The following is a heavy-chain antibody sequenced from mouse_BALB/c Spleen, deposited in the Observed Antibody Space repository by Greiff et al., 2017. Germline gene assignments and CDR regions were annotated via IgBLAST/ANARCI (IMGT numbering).Heavy chain of an antibody. Sequence: EVQLVESGGGLVQPGGSRKLSCAASGFTFSSFGMHWVRQAPEKGLEWVAYISSGSSTIYYADTVKGRFTISRDNPKNTLFLQMTSLRSEDTAMYYCARLGDDGYYGFAYWGQGTLVTVSA. CDR2: ISSGSSTI. CDR3: ARLGDDGYYGFAY. D-gene: IGHD2-3*01. V-gene: IGHV5-17*02. CDR1: GFTFSSFG. J-gene: IGHJ3*01.